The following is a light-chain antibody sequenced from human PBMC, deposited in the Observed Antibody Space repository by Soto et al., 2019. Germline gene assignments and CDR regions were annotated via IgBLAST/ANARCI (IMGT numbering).Light chain of an antibody. CDR3: QSYDTGLSGSRV. CDR2: GNK. CDR1: SSNIGAGYD. V-gene: IGLV1-40*01. J-gene: IGLJ1*01. Sequence: QSVLTQPPSVSGAPGQTVTISCTGSSSNIGAGYDVHWYQQLPGTAPKLLIYGNKNRPPRVPDRFSGSRSDTSASLAITGLQADDEADYYCQSYDTGLSGSRVFGSGTKVTVL.